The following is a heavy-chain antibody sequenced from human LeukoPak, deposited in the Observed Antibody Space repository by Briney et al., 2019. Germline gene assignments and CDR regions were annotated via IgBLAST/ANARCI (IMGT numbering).Heavy chain of an antibody. CDR2: ISSNGGST. CDR3: AKDWGGFDY. V-gene: IGHV3-64*01. D-gene: IGHD3-16*01. J-gene: IGHJ4*02. Sequence: GGSLRLSCAASGFTFSSDAMHWVRQAPGKGLGYVSAISSNGGSTYYANSVKGRVTISRDNSKNTLYLQMGSLRAEDMAVYCCAKDWGGFDYWGQGTLVTVSS. CDR1: GFTFSSDA.